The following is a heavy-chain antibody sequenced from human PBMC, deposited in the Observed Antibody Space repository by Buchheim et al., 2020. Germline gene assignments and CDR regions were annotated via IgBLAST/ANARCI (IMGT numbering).Heavy chain of an antibody. V-gene: IGHV3-33*01. CDR2: IWYDGSNK. Sequence: VQLLESGGGLVQPGGSLRLSCAASGFTFSSYGMHWVRQAPGKGLEWVAVIWYDGSNKYYADSVKGRFTISRDNSKNTLYLQMNSLRAEDTAVYYCARGRSGSYRFNCYMDVWGKGTT. D-gene: IGHD1-26*01. CDR3: ARGRSGSYRFNCYMDV. J-gene: IGHJ6*03. CDR1: GFTFSSYG.